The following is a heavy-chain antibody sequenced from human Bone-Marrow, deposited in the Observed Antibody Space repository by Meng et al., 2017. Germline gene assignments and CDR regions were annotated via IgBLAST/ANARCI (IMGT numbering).Heavy chain of an antibody. J-gene: IGHJ5*02. CDR3: ARGSNWFDP. V-gene: IGHV1-8*01. CDR1: GYTFTSYD. CDR2: MDPNSGNT. Sequence: VQSGVKVRNLCDSVKDACKASGYTFTSYDINWVRQATGQGLEWMGWMDPNSGNTGYAQKFQGRVTLTRNTSISTAYMELSSLRSEGTAVYYCARGSNWFDPWGQGTLVTVSS.